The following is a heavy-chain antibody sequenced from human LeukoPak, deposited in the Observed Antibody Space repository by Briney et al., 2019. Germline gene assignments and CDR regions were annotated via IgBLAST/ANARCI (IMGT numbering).Heavy chain of an antibody. CDR2: ISWNSGSI. J-gene: IGHJ4*02. Sequence: PGRSLRLSCAASGFTFDDYAMHWVRQAPGKGLEWVSGISWNSGSIGYADSVKGRFTISRDNAKNSLYLQMNSLRAEDTASYYCAKDMYGVRGVIDYWGQGTLVTVSS. CDR1: GFTFDDYA. D-gene: IGHD3-10*01. V-gene: IGHV3-9*01. CDR3: AKDMYGVRGVIDY.